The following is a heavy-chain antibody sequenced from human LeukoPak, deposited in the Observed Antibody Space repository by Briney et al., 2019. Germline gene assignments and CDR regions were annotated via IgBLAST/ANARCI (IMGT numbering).Heavy chain of an antibody. J-gene: IGHJ4*02. CDR3: ATLLGSSADY. D-gene: IGHD1-26*01. V-gene: IGHV3-21*01. Sequence: GGSLTLSCTVSGFTFGSFTMNWVRQAPGKGLAWVSSISSSSAYIYYADSVKGRFTISRDDAKNSLYLQMNSQRAEDTAVYYCATLLGSSADYWGQGTLVTVSS. CDR1: GFTFGSFT. CDR2: ISSSSAYI.